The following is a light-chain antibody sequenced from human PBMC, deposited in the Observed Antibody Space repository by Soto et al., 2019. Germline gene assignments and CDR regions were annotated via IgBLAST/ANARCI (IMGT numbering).Light chain of an antibody. Sequence: EIVMTQSPATLSVSPGERATLSCRASQSVSSNFAWYQHKPGQAPRLLIYGASTRATGIPARFSGSGSGTEVTLTISSLQSEDFTVYYCQQYNNWPPYTFGQGTKLEIK. CDR1: QSVSSN. CDR2: GAS. J-gene: IGKJ2*01. V-gene: IGKV3-15*01. CDR3: QQYNNWPPYT.